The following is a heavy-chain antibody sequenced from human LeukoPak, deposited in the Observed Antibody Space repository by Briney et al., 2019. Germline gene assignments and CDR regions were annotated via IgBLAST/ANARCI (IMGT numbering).Heavy chain of an antibody. CDR2: IYYSGST. CDR1: GGSISSSSYY. Sequence: PSETLSLTCTVSGGSISSSSYYWGWIRQPPGKGLEWIGSIYYSGSTYYNPSLKSRVTISVDTSKNQFSLKLSSVTAADTAVYYCASYDFWSGFQFDDWGQGTLVTVSS. D-gene: IGHD3-3*01. V-gene: IGHV4-39*07. J-gene: IGHJ4*02. CDR3: ASYDFWSGFQFDD.